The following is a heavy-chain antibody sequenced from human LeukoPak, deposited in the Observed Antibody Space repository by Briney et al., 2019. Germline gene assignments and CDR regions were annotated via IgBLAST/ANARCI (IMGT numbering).Heavy chain of an antibody. V-gene: IGHV3-23*01. Sequence: PGGSPRLSCAASGFTFSTFAMSWVRQAPGKGLEWVSAITGSGDSTSYADSVKGRFTISRDNSKNTLYLQMKSLRAEDTAVYYCAKDLLTAITARPYHWGQGTLVTVSS. D-gene: IGHD1-7*01. CDR1: GFTFSTFA. CDR2: ITGSGDST. CDR3: AKDLLTAITARPYH. J-gene: IGHJ5*02.